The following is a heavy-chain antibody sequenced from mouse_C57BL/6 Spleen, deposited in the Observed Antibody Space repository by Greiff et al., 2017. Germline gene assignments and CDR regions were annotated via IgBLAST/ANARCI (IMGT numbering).Heavy chain of an antibody. CDR3: ARNPLYYGSSPYYAMDY. CDR1: GFSLTSYG. V-gene: IGHV2-2*01. J-gene: IGHJ4*01. CDR2: IWSGGST. Sequence: VQLVESGPGLVQPSQSLSITCTVSGFSLTSYGVHWVRQSPGKGLEWLGVIWSGGSTDYNAAFISRLSISKDNSKSQVFFKMNSLQADDTAIYYCARNPLYYGSSPYYAMDYWGQGTSVTVSS. D-gene: IGHD1-1*01.